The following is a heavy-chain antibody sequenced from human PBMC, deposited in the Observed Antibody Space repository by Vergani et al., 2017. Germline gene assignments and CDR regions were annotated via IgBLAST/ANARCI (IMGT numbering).Heavy chain of an antibody. CDR3: AKGGWNYWFDS. J-gene: IGHJ5*01. Sequence: QVQLVESGGGVVQPGTSLRLSCTTSGFRFSDYALHWVRQAPGKGLEWVGIIWHDGSNKFYGDSVKGRFIISRDNSKNILYLQMNSLRAEDTAIYYCAKGGWNYWFDSWGQGTLVIVS. CDR2: IWHDGSNK. D-gene: IGHD1-1*01. CDR1: GFRFSDYA. V-gene: IGHV3-33*06.